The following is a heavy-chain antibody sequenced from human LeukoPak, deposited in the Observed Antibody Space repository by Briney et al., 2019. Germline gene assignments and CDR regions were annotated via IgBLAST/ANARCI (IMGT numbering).Heavy chain of an antibody. V-gene: IGHV1-46*01. CDR2: INPSGGST. Sequence: ASVKVSCKASGYTFTSYYMHWVRQAPGQGREWMGIINPSGGSTSYAQKFQGRVTMTRDTSTSTVYMELSSLRSEDTAVYYCARVPRRFGEFSHFDYWGQGTLVTVSS. CDR1: GYTFTSYY. D-gene: IGHD3-10*01. CDR3: ARVPRRFGEFSHFDY. J-gene: IGHJ4*02.